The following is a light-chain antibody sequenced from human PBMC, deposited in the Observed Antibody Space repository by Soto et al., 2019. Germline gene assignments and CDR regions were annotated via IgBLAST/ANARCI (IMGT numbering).Light chain of an antibody. CDR2: GAS. V-gene: IGKV3-20*01. Sequence: VLTPSPGTRSLSPGERATLSCRATQSIFSNYLAWYQQKPGQAPRLLIYGASSRATGIPDRFSGSGSGTDFTLTISRLEPEDSTVYFCQMYGSAPYAIGKGTNLEIK. CDR1: QSIFSNY. CDR3: QMYGSAPYA. J-gene: IGKJ2*01.